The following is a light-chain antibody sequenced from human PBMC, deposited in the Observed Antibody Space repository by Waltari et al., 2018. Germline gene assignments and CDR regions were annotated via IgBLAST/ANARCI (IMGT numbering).Light chain of an antibody. CDR2: GAS. V-gene: IGKV3-20*01. Sequence: EIVLTQSPGILSLSPGERATLSCRASQSVSRTLAWYQQKPGQAPMLLIYGASTRATGIPDRFSGGGSGTDFSLTISRLEPEDFAVYYCQHYVRLPATFGQGTKGEIK. J-gene: IGKJ1*01. CDR1: QSVSRT. CDR3: QHYVRLPAT.